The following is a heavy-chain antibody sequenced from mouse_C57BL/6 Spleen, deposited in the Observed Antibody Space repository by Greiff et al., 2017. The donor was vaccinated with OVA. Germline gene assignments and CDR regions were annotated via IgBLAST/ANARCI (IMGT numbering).Heavy chain of an antibody. Sequence: QVQLQQPGAELVMPGASVKLSCKASGYTFTSYWMHWVKQRPGQGLEWIGEIDPSDSYTNYNQKFKGKSTLTVDKSSSTAYMQLSSLTSEDSAVYYCARGGDYDGGNVFDSWGQGTTLTVSS. CDR3: ARGGDYDGGNVFDS. V-gene: IGHV1-69*01. CDR1: GYTFTSYW. D-gene: IGHD2-4*01. J-gene: IGHJ2*01. CDR2: IDPSDSYT.